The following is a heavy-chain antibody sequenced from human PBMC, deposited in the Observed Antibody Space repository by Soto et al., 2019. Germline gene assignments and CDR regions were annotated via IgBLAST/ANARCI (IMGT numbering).Heavy chain of an antibody. CDR1: GFTFTSYG. Sequence: GGSLRLSCSASGFTFTSYGMYWVRQAPGKGLEWVAFISYDGADKVYAESVEGRFIISRDNSKDTVYLQMNSLRTEDTAIYHCAKFSALDVPGMGDWFDPWGPGTLVTVSS. J-gene: IGHJ5*02. D-gene: IGHD1-1*01. CDR2: ISYDGADK. CDR3: AKFSALDVPGMGDWFDP. V-gene: IGHV3-30*18.